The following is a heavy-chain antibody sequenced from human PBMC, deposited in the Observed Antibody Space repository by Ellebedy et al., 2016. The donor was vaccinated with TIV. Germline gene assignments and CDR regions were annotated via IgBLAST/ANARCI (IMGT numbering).Heavy chain of an antibody. V-gene: IGHV3-23*01. CDR2: ISSTGSRT. CDR1: GFTFSSYA. D-gene: IGHD3-10*01. CDR3: AKDRRSRFYGMDV. J-gene: IGHJ6*02. Sequence: GESLKISCAASGFTFSSYAMSWVRQAPGKGLEWVSTISSTGSRTYYADSVEGRFIISRDNSKKTLYLQMNSLRAEDTAVYYCAKDRRSRFYGMDVWGQGTTVTVSS.